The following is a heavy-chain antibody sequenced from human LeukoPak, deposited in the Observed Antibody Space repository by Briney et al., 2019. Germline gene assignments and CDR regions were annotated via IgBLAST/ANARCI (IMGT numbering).Heavy chain of an antibody. CDR1: GFTVSSNY. J-gene: IGHJ4*02. CDR2: IYSGGST. V-gene: IGHV3-66*01. Sequence: PGGSLRLSCAASGFTVSSNYMSWVRQAPGKGLEWVSVIYSGGSTYYADSVKGRFTISRDNSKNTLYLQMNSLRAEDTAVYYCAREQDTAMGTNFDYWGQGTLVTVSS. CDR3: AREQDTAMGTNFDY. D-gene: IGHD5-18*01.